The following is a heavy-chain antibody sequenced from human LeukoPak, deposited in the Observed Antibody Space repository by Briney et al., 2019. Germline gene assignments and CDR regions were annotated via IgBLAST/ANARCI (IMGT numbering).Heavy chain of an antibody. V-gene: IGHV3-48*03. Sequence: GGSLRLSCAASGFTFSSYEMNWVRQAPGKGLEWVSYISSSGSTIYYADSMKGRFTISRDNAKNSLYLQMNSLRAEDTAVYYCARELGGVLWFGELSWRSDAFDIWGQGTMVTVSS. CDR2: ISSSGSTI. CDR1: GFTFSSYE. D-gene: IGHD3-10*01. CDR3: ARELGGVLWFGELSWRSDAFDI. J-gene: IGHJ3*02.